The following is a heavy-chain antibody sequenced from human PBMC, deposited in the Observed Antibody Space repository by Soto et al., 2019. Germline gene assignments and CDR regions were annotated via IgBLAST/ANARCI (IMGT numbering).Heavy chain of an antibody. D-gene: IGHD5-12*01. J-gene: IGHJ4*02. CDR1: GGTFSSYT. CDR2: IIPTLGIA. CDR3: ARSYIVEMATITYFDY. V-gene: IGHV1-69*02. Sequence: QVQLVQSGAEVKKPGSSVKVSCKASGGTFSSYTISWVRQAPGQGLEWMGRIIPTLGIANYAQKFQGRVTITADKSTGTDDMELSSLRSEDTAVYYCARSYIVEMATITYFDYWGQGTLVTVSS.